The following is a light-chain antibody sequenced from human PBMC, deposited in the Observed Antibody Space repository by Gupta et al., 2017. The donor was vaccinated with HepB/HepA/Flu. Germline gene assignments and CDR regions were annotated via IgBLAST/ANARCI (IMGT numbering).Light chain of an antibody. CDR2: DDS. V-gene: IGLV3-21*03. J-gene: IGLJ2*01. CDR3: HEWDSSDVV. CDR1: TSESKS. Sequence: SSVLPQPPSVSVAPGKTARITCGGITSESKSVHWDQQKSGQAPVLVVYDDSVRASVTPGRFSSSTSGTTATLTMLRGEAGDDDYYYCHEWDSSDVVFGGGTKLTVL.